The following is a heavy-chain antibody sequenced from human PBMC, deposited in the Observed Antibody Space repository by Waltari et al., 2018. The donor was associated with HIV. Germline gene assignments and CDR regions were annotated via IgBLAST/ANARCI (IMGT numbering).Heavy chain of an antibody. J-gene: IGHJ1*01. CDR3: ASGFKGVAAAVRGYFQH. CDR2: IIPILGIA. D-gene: IGHD6-13*01. Sequence: KPGSSVKVSCKASGGTFSSYAISWVRQAPGQGLEWMGRIIPILGIANYAQKFQGRVTITADKSTSTAYMELSSLRSEDTAVYYCASGFKGVAAAVRGYFQHWGQGTLVTVSS. V-gene: IGHV1-69*04. CDR1: GGTFSSYA.